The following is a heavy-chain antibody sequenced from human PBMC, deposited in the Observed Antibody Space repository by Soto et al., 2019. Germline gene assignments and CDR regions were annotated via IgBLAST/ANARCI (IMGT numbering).Heavy chain of an antibody. D-gene: IGHD2-2*01. CDR1: GGSFSGYY. J-gene: IGHJ5*02. CDR3: ARPYCGSNSCHNWFDL. V-gene: IGHV4-34*01. Sequence: LSLTCAVYGGSFSGYYWSWIRQPPGKGLEWIGEINHSGSTNYNPSLKSRVTISVDTSKNQFSLKLSSVTAADTAVYYCARPYCGSNSCHNWFDLWGQGTLVTVSS. CDR2: INHSGST.